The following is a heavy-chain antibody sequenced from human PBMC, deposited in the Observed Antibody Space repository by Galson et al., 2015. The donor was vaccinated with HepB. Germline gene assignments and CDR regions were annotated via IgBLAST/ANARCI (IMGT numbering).Heavy chain of an antibody. J-gene: IGHJ5*02. D-gene: IGHD4-11*01. CDR2: IDPSDSYS. CDR1: GYSFTSYW. V-gene: IGHV5-10-1*01. CDR3: ARQNRWNSNYSNWFDP. Sequence: QSGAEVKKPGESLRISCKGSGYSFTSYWISWVRQMPGKSPEWMGRIDPSDSYSNYSPSFQGRVTISADKSISTAYLQWSSLKASDTAMYYCARQNRWNSNYSNWFDPWGQGTLVTVSS.